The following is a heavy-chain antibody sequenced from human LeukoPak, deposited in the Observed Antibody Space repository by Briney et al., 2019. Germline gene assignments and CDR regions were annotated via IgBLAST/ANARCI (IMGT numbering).Heavy chain of an antibody. CDR1: GFTFSSYW. Sequence: GGSLRLSCAASGFTFSSYWMYWVRQAPGKGLEWVASIKQDESEKYYGDSVKGRFAVSRDNAKNSLFLQMNSMRAEDTAVYYCARDWGYAFDIWGQGTMATVSS. CDR3: ARDWGYAFDI. J-gene: IGHJ3*02. CDR2: IKQDESEK. D-gene: IGHD3-16*01. V-gene: IGHV3-7*01.